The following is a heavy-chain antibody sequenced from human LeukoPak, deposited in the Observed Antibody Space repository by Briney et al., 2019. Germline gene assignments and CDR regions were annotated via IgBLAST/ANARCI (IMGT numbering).Heavy chain of an antibody. CDR1: GFTLSSYA. CDR2: ISGSGGST. J-gene: IGHJ4*02. V-gene: IGHV3-23*01. CDR3: AKECATGPSVGVDY. Sequence: GGSLRLSCAASGFTLSSYAMSWVRQAPGKGLEWVSAISGSGGSTYYADSVKGRFTISRDNTKNTLYLQMNSLRAEDTAVYYCAKECATGPSVGVDYWGQGTLVTVSS. D-gene: IGHD1-26*01.